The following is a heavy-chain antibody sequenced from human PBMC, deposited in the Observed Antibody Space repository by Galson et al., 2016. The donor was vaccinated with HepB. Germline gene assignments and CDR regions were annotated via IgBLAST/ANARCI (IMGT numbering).Heavy chain of an antibody. CDR1: GYSLTGYI. CDR3: ARDRGAGGVSTLLYYYGMDV. V-gene: IGHV1-3*01. J-gene: IGHJ6*04. D-gene: IGHD2-8*02. Sequence: SVKVSCKASGYSLTGYIVHWVRQASGHRLEWMGWINAGDGNTRYSQKLQGRVTMTTDPSTSKAYMELRSLRSDDTAVYYCARDRGAGGVSTLLYYYGMDVWGKGTTVTVSS. CDR2: INAGDGNT.